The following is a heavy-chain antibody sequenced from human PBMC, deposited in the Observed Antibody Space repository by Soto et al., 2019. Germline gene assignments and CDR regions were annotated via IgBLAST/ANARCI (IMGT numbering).Heavy chain of an antibody. CDR3: ARAPRYSSSWYSHYYYYYGMDV. CDR1: GGSISSGDYY. J-gene: IGHJ6*02. Sequence: SETLSLTCTVSGGSISSGDYYWSWIRQPPGKGLEWIGYIYYSGSTYYNPSLKSRVTISVDTSKNQFSLKLSSVTAADTAVYYCARAPRYSSSWYSHYYYYYGMDVWGQGTTVTVSS. V-gene: IGHV4-30-4*01. CDR2: IYYSGST. D-gene: IGHD6-13*01.